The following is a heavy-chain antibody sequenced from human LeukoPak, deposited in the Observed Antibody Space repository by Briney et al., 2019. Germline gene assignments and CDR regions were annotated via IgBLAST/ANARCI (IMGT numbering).Heavy chain of an antibody. CDR3: ARDDSSGSYYPY. CDR1: GFTFSSYA. V-gene: IGHV3-30-3*01. CDR2: ISYDGSNK. D-gene: IGHD3-22*01. Sequence: GGSLRLSCAASGFTFSSYAVHWVRQAPGKGLEWVAVISYDGSNKYYADSVKGRFTISRDNSKNTLYLQMNSLRAEDTAVYYCARDDSSGSYYPYWGQGTLVTVSS. J-gene: IGHJ4*02.